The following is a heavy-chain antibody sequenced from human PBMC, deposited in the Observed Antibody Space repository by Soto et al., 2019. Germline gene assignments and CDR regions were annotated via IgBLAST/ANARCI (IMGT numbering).Heavy chain of an antibody. J-gene: IGHJ4*02. D-gene: IGHD2-21*02. CDR1: GFTFSSYG. CDR2: ISYDGSNK. Sequence: GGSLRLSCAASGFTFSSYGMHWVRQAPGKGLEWVAVISYDGSNKYYADSVKGRFTISRDNSKNTLYLQMNSLRAEDTAVYYCAKDKVPVVVTAPFDYWGQGTLVTVSS. CDR3: AKDKVPVVVTAPFDY. V-gene: IGHV3-30*18.